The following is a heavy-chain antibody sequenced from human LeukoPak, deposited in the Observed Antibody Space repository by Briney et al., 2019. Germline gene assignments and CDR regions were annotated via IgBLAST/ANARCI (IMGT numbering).Heavy chain of an antibody. D-gene: IGHD6-13*01. CDR3: ARGSVGIAAAGPPQYYYYYGMDV. Sequence: SETLSLTCTVSGGSISSSSYYWGWIRQPPGKGLEWIGSIYYSGSTYYNPSLKSRVTISVDTSKNQFSLKLSSVTAADTAVYYCARGSVGIAAAGPPQYYYYYGMDVWGQGTTVTVSS. J-gene: IGHJ6*02. V-gene: IGHV4-39*01. CDR1: GGSISSSSYY. CDR2: IYYSGST.